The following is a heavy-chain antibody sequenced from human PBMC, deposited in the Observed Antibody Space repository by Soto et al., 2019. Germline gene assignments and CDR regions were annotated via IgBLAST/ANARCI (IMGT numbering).Heavy chain of an antibody. Sequence: GGSLRLSCAASGFTFSSYSMNWVRQAPGKGLEWVSSISSSSSYIYYADSVKGRFTISRDNAKNSLYLQMNSLRAEDTAVYYCARDPSYYGSGSYFRAYYHYYYMDVWGKGTTVTVSS. CDR3: ARDPSYYGSGSYFRAYYHYYYMDV. D-gene: IGHD3-10*01. J-gene: IGHJ6*03. CDR1: GFTFSSYS. CDR2: ISSSSSYI. V-gene: IGHV3-21*01.